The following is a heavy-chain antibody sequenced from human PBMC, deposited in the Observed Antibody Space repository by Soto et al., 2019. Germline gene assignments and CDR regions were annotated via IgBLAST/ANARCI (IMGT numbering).Heavy chain of an antibody. CDR3: TRSSTFFDY. D-gene: IGHD6-6*01. CDR2: ISSSSDTI. CDR1: GFTLLGYS. J-gene: IGHJ4*02. V-gene: IGHV3-48*01. Sequence: EVQVVDSGGDLVQPGGSLRLSCAPSGFTLLGYSMKWVRQAPGKGLEWVSYISSSSDTIYYADSVKGRFTISRDNVKNLLYLQMNSLRAEDTAVYYCTRSSTFFDYWGQGTPVTVSS.